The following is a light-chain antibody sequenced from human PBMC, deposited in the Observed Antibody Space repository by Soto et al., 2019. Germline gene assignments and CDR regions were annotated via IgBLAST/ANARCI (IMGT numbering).Light chain of an antibody. CDR1: QTIDSY. CDR3: QQTRSGIT. V-gene: IGKV1-39*01. CDR2: AAS. Sequence: IQLTQSPPSLSATVGDRVTITCRASQTIDSYLNWFQQKPGMAPKLLIYAASKLQSGVPSRFRGSGSGTDFTLTIDTLQPDEFASYYCQQTRSGITFGQGTRLEIK. J-gene: IGKJ5*01.